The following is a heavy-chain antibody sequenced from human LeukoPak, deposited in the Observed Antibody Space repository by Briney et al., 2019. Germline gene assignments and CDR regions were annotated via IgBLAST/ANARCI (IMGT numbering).Heavy chain of an antibody. Sequence: PGGSLRLSCAASGFTFSNYWMGWVRQAPGKGLEWVANIKQDGSEKYYVDSVKGRFTISRDNSKNTVYLQMNSLRAEDTAVYYCAKEMYYYDSSGCSVDYWGQGTLVTVSS. D-gene: IGHD3-22*01. CDR1: GFTFSNYW. CDR3: AKEMYYYDSSGCSVDY. J-gene: IGHJ4*02. V-gene: IGHV3-7*04. CDR2: IKQDGSEK.